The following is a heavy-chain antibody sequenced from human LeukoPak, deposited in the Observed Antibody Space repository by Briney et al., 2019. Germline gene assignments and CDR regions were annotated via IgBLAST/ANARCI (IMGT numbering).Heavy chain of an antibody. D-gene: IGHD7-27*01. CDR1: GYSFTDYY. J-gene: IGHJ5*02. Sequence: ASVKVSCKASGYSFTDYYMHWVRQAPGQGLEWMGWINPNSGNTGYAQKFQGRVTITRNTSISTAYMELSSLRSEDTAVYYCKTGGTHWFDPWGQGTLVTVSS. V-gene: IGHV1-8*03. CDR3: KTGGTHWFDP. CDR2: INPNSGNT.